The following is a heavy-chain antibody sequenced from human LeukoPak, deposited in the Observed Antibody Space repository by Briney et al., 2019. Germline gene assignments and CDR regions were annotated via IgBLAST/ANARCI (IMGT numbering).Heavy chain of an antibody. J-gene: IGHJ5*02. CDR2: INHSGST. CDR3: ARGYSSSSYNWFDP. V-gene: IGHV4-34*01. CDR1: GGSFSGYY. D-gene: IGHD6-13*01. Sequence: PSETLSLTCAVYGGSFSGYYWSWIRQPPGKGLEWIGEINHSGSTNYNPSLKSRVTISVDTSKNQFSLKLSSVIAADTAVYYCARGYSSSSYNWFDPWGQGTLVTVSS.